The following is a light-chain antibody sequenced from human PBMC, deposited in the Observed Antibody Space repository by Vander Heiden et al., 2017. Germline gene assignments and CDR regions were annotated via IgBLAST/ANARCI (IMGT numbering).Light chain of an antibody. CDR2: RDI. CDR3: QVWDSSAL. Sequence: SYALTQPLSASVALGQTARITCGAHNIGRKNVHWYQQKPGQAPVLVIYRDIIRPSGIPERFAGSNSGNTATLTISRAQAGDEADYYCQVWDSSALFGGGTKLTVL. V-gene: IGLV3-9*01. CDR1: NIGRKN. J-gene: IGLJ2*01.